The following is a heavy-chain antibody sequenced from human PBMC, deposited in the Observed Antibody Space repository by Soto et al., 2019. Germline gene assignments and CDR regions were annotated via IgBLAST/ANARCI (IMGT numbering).Heavy chain of an antibody. Sequence: SQTLSLTCAISGDSVSTNSATWDWIRQSPSRGLEWLGRTYYRSKWYNDYAVSVEGRITINPDTSNNQVSLQLNSVTPDDTDLVKAAAFDYWGQGTLVTVSS. CDR2: TYYRSKWYN. J-gene: IGHJ4*02. V-gene: IGHV6-1*01. CDR1: GDSVSTNSAT. D-gene: IGHD6-13*01. CDR3: AAFDY.